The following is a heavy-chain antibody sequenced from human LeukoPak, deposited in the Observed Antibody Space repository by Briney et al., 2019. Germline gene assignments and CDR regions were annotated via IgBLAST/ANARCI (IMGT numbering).Heavy chain of an antibody. Sequence: ASVKVSFKASGGTFSSYAISWVRLAPGQGLEWMGRIIPILGIANCAQKFQGRVTITADKSTSTAYMELSSLRSEDTAVYYCASVLSGIAVAGSFDPWGQGTLVTVSS. V-gene: IGHV1-69*04. CDR2: IIPILGIA. CDR3: ASVLSGIAVAGSFDP. CDR1: GGTFSSYA. J-gene: IGHJ5*02. D-gene: IGHD6-19*01.